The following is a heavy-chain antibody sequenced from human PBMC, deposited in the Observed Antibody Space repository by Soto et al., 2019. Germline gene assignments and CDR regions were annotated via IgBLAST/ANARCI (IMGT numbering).Heavy chain of an antibody. Sequence: GSVKVSFKASGYPFTSYYMHLVRQAPGQGLEWMGIINPSGGSTSYAQKFQGRVTMTRDTSTSTVYMELSSLRSEDTAVYYCARASLRAYSSSSGWFDPWGQGTLVTVSS. CDR3: ARASLRAYSSSSGWFDP. J-gene: IGHJ5*02. CDR2: INPSGGST. V-gene: IGHV1-46*01. CDR1: GYPFTSYY. D-gene: IGHD6-6*01.